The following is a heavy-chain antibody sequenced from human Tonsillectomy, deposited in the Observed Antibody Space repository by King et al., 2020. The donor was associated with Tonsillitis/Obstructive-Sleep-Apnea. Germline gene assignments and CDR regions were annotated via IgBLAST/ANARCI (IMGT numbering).Heavy chain of an antibody. CDR1: GFSLSNARLG. CDR2: IFSNDEK. CDR3: ARTSSYDFWSGYYDY. D-gene: IGHD3-3*01. Sequence: TLQESGPVLVKPTETLTLTCTVSGFSLSNARLGVSWIRQPPGKALEWLAHIFSNDEKSYSTSLKSRLTISKDTSKSQVVLTMTNMDPVDTATYYCARTSSYDFWSGYYDYWGQGTLVTVSS. J-gene: IGHJ4*02. V-gene: IGHV2-26*01.